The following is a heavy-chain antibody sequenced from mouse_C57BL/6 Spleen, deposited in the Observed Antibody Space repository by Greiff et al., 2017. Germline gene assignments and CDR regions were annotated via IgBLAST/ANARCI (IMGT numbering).Heavy chain of an antibody. CDR1: GYTFTDYN. CDR2: INPNNGGT. CDR3: ARKITTPQAWFAY. V-gene: IGHV1-22*01. D-gene: IGHD1-1*01. Sequence: VQLQQSGPELVKPGASVKMSCKASGYTFTDYNMHWVKQSHGKSLEWIGYINPNNGGTSYNQKFKGKATLTVNKSSSTAYMELRSLTSEDSAVYYCARKITTPQAWFAYWGQGTLVTVSA. J-gene: IGHJ3*01.